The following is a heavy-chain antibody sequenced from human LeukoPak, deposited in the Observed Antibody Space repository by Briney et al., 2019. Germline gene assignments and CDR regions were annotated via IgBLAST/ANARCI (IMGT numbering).Heavy chain of an antibody. CDR1: GSTFDDYA. V-gene: IGHV3-9*01. D-gene: IGHD2-21*02. Sequence: PGGSLRLSCAASGSTFDDYAMHWVRQAPGKGLEWVSGISWNSGSIGYADSVKGRFTISRDNAKNSLYLQMNSLRAEDTALYYCAKDRGLTSQSFDYWGQGTLVTVSS. CDR3: AKDRGLTSQSFDY. J-gene: IGHJ4*02. CDR2: ISWNSGSI.